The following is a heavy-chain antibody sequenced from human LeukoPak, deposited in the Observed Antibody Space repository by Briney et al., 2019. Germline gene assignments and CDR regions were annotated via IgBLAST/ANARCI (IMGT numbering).Heavy chain of an antibody. Sequence: GGSLRPSCAASGFTFNNYWMSSVRPAPGKGLEWVANIKQDGSEEYYVDSVKGRFTISRDNAKNSLYLQMNSLRAEDTAVYYCARPPMFDYGGNSRWFDPWGQGTLVTVSS. D-gene: IGHD4-23*01. V-gene: IGHV3-7*01. CDR2: IKQDGSEE. CDR1: GFTFNNYW. CDR3: ARPPMFDYGGNSRWFDP. J-gene: IGHJ5*02.